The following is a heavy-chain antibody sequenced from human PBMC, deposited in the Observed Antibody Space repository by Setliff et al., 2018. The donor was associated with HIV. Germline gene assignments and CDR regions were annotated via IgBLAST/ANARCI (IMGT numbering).Heavy chain of an antibody. CDR3: ARGFSVYSSLDPLLNWFDP. Sequence: ASVKVSCKASGYTFTGYFIHWVRQAPGQGLEWMGRINPNSGGTNYAQKFQGRVTITGDTSASTAYMELSSLRSEDTAVYYCARGFSVYSSLDPLLNWFDPWGQGTLVTVSS. D-gene: IGHD3-22*01. CDR1: GYTFTGYF. V-gene: IGHV1-2*06. J-gene: IGHJ5*02. CDR2: INPNSGGT.